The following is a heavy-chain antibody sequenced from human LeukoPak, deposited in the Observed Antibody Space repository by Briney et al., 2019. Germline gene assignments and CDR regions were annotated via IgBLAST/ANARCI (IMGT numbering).Heavy chain of an antibody. CDR2: IRYDGSNK. J-gene: IGHJ4*02. CDR3: ARGLEYSSSSRGDY. CDR1: GFTFSSYG. V-gene: IGHV3-30*02. Sequence: GGSLRLSCAASGFTFSSYGMHWVRQAPGKGLEWVAFIRYDGSNKYYADSVKGRFTISRDNSKNTLYLQMNSLRAEDTAVYYCARGLEYSSSSRGDYWGQGTLVTVSS. D-gene: IGHD6-13*01.